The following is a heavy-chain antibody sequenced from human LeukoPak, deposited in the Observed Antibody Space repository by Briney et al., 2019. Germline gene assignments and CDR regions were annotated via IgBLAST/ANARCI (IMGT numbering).Heavy chain of an antibody. CDR1: GFTFSSYW. D-gene: IGHD6-6*01. V-gene: IGHV3-7*01. J-gene: IGHJ5*02. Sequence: GGTLRLSCAASGFTFSSYWMSWVRQPPGKGLEWVASIKQDGSEKYCVDSVKGRFTISRDNDNNSLYLQMNSLSADDTAVYYCARDIGLRKAAPPGWFDPWGQGALVTVSS. CDR3: ARDIGLRKAAPPGWFDP. CDR2: IKQDGSEK.